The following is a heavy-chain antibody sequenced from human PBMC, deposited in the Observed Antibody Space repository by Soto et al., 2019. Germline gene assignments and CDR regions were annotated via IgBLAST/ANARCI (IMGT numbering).Heavy chain of an antibody. V-gene: IGHV3-30*18. J-gene: IGHJ4*02. Sequence: QVQLVESGGGVVQPGRSLRLSCAASGFTFSSYGMHWVRQAPGKGLEWVAVISYDGSNKYYADSVKGRFTISRDNSKNTLYLQMNSLRADDTAVYYCAKDRGGGSYGPLDYWGQGTLVTVSS. CDR1: GFTFSSYG. D-gene: IGHD1-26*01. CDR2: ISYDGSNK. CDR3: AKDRGGGSYGPLDY.